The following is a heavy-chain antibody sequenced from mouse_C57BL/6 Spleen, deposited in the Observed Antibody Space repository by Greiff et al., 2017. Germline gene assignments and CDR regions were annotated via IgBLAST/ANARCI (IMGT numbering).Heavy chain of an antibody. CDR2: ISSGSSTI. V-gene: IGHV5-17*01. CDR1: GFTFSDYG. CDR3: ANEFRRGYYARDY. Sequence: EVQGVESGGGLVKPGGSLKLSCAASGFTFSDYGMHWVRQAPEQGLEWVAYISSGSSTIYYADTVKGRFTISRDNATNTLFLQLTSLRSDDTAMDYGANEFRRGYYARDYWGQGTSLTVSS. J-gene: IGHJ4*01.